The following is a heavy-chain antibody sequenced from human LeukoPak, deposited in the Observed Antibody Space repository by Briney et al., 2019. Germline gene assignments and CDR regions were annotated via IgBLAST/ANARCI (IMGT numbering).Heavy chain of an antibody. V-gene: IGHV3-30*04. J-gene: IGHJ4*02. CDR3: ARDSSGSYCDILTGYYY. Sequence: PGGSLRLSCAASGFTFSSYAMHWVRQAPGKGLEWVAVISYDGSNKYYADSVKGRFTISRDNSKNTLYLQMNSLRAEDTAVYYCARDSSGSYCDILTGYYYWGQGTLVTVSS. CDR2: ISYDGSNK. D-gene: IGHD3-9*01. CDR1: GFTFSSYA.